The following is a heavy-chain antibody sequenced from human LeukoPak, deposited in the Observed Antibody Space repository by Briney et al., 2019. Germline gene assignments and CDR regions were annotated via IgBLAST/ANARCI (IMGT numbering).Heavy chain of an antibody. D-gene: IGHD2-2*01. J-gene: IGHJ5*02. CDR2: IYYSGST. CDR3: AREYCSSTSCETQT. V-gene: IGHV4-31*03. CDR1: GGSISSGGYY. Sequence: PSETLSLTCTVSGGSISSGGYYWSWIRQHPGKGLEWIGYIYYSGSTYYNPSLKSRVTISVDTSKNQFSLKLSSVTAADTAVYYCAREYCSSTSCETQTWGQGTLVTVSS.